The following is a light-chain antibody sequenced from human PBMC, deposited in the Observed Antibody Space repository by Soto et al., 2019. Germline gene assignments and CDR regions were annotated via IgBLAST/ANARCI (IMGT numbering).Light chain of an antibody. J-gene: IGLJ2*01. Sequence: QSALTQPASVSGFPGQSITISCTGTTSDIGAYNYVSWYQHHPGKAPKLLIYDVTDRPSGVSDRFSGSKSGNTASLTISGLQAEDEADYFCSSYTTINTVVLFGGGTQLTV. CDR3: SSYTTINTVVL. CDR1: TSDIGAYNY. CDR2: DVT. V-gene: IGLV2-14*03.